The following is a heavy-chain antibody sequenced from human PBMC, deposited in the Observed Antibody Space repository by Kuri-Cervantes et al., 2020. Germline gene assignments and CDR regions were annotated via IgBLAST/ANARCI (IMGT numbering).Heavy chain of an antibody. CDR3: ARLGRAFDY. Sequence: GSLRLSCAVYGESLSVYYWSWIRQPPGKGLEWIGEINHSGSTNYNPSLKSRVTISADTSKNQFSLKLSSVTAADTAVYYCARLGRAFDYWGQGTLVTVSS. D-gene: IGHD5-24*01. V-gene: IGHV4-34*01. CDR2: INHSGST. J-gene: IGHJ4*02. CDR1: GESLSVYY.